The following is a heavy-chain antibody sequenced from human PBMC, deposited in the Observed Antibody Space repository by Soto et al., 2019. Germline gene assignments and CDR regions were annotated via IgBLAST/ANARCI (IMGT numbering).Heavy chain of an antibody. D-gene: IGHD6-13*01. CDR2: IYPGDSDT. CDR3: ARHSSAAAAY. Sequence: XDSLKVTWQCSGYRFTSYWIGWVRQMPGKGLEWMGIIYPGDSDTRYSPSFQGQVTISAYKSISTAYLQWSSLKASDTAMYYCARHSSAAAAYCGQGTLVTVSS. J-gene: IGHJ4*02. V-gene: IGHV5-51*01. CDR1: GYRFTSYW.